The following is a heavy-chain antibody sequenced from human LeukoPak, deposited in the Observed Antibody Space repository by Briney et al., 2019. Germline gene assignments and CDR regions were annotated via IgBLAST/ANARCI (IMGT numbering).Heavy chain of an antibody. CDR1: GFTFSSYA. V-gene: IGHV3-23*01. Sequence: GSLRLSSAASGFTFSSYAMSWVRHAPGKRLEWVSAISGSGGSTYYADSVKGRFTISRDNSKNTLYLQMNSLRAEDTAVYYCAKAPQSRGLGTFDYWGQGTLVTVSS. CDR3: AKAPQSRGLGTFDY. D-gene: IGHD1/OR15-1a*01. J-gene: IGHJ4*02. CDR2: ISGSGGST.